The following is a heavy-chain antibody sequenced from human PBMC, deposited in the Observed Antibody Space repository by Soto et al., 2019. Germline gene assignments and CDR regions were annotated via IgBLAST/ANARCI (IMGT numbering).Heavy chain of an antibody. CDR3: ARGGWSLDS. CDR1: GDSMTNYY. J-gene: IGHJ4*02. Sequence: PSETLSLTCTVSGDSMTNYYWSWIRQSPGKGLEWIGYIYDNRNTAYNPSLKSRLSISVDTSKNQLSIQLNPVTAGDTAVYYCARGGWSLDSWGQGTLVTVS. D-gene: IGHD6-19*01. V-gene: IGHV4-59*01. CDR2: IYDNRNT.